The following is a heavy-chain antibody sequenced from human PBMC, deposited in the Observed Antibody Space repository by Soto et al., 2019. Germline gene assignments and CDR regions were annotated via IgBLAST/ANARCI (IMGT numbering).Heavy chain of an antibody. CDR1: GFTFSDYD. D-gene: IGHD3-3*01. J-gene: IGHJ4*02. Sequence: GVSLRLSCAASGFTFSDYDMSWIRQAPGTGLEWVSYISTSGSTIYFADSVKGRFTISRDNAKNSLYLQMNSLRAEDTAVYYCVRWGVDDFWSVYYSDYWGQGTLVTV. CDR2: ISTSGSTI. V-gene: IGHV3-11*01. CDR3: VRWGVDDFWSVYYSDY.